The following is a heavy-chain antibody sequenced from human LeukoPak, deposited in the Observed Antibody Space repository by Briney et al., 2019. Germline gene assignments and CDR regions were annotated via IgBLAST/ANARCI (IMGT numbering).Heavy chain of an antibody. V-gene: IGHV4-4*07. CDR1: GGSISTYF. Sequence: PSETLSLTCTVSGGSISTYFWSWLRQPAGKGLEWIGRIYTSGSTNYNPSLKSQVTMSVDTSKNQFSLKLSSVTAADTAVYYCATGSSDAFDIWGQGTMVTVSS. J-gene: IGHJ3*02. D-gene: IGHD6-6*01. CDR3: ATGSSDAFDI. CDR2: IYTSGST.